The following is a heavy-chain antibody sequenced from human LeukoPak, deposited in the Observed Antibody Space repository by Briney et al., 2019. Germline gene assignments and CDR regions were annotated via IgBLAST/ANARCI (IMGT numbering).Heavy chain of an antibody. CDR3: ARYYYGSGSCRWFDP. D-gene: IGHD3-10*01. Sequence: SETLSLTCTASGGSISSGGYYWSWIRQHPGKGLEWIGYIYYSGSTYYNPSLKSRVNISVDTSKNQFSPNLSSVTAADTAVYYCARYYYGSGSCRWFDPWGQGTLVTVSS. CDR2: IYYSGST. V-gene: IGHV4-31*03. CDR1: GGSISSGGYY. J-gene: IGHJ5*02.